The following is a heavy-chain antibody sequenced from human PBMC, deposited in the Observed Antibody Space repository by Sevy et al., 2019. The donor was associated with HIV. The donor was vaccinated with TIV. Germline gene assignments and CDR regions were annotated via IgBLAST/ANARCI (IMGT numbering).Heavy chain of an antibody. CDR1: GGSFSGYY. V-gene: IGHV4-34*01. CDR3: ARVRLAAAGDAFDI. J-gene: IGHJ3*02. CDR2: INHSGST. D-gene: IGHD6-13*01. Sequence: SETLSLTCAVYGGSFSGYYWSWIRQSPGKGLEWIGEINHSGSTNYNASLKSRVTISIDKSKNQFSLRLNSVTAADTAVYYCARVRLAAAGDAFDIWGQGTMVTVSS.